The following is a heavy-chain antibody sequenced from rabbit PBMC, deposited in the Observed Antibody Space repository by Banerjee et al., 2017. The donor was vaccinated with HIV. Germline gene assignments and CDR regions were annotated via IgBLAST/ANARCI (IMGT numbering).Heavy chain of an antibody. D-gene: IGHD1-1*01. CDR2: IDLLFGST. J-gene: IGHJ4*01. CDR3: VRGASSSGYYSL. V-gene: IGHV1S7*01. Sequence: HLKESGGGLVQPGGSLKLSCKASGFTLSSYYMNWVRQAPGKGLEWIGYIDLLFGSTYYASWVNGRFTISSHNAQNTLYLQLTSLTVADTATYFFVRGASSSGYYSLWGPWTLVTVS. CDR1: GFTLSSYY.